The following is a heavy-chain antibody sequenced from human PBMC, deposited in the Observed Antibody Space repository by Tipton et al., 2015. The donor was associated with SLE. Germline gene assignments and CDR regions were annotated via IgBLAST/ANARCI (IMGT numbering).Heavy chain of an antibody. Sequence: SLRLSCAASGFTFDDYTMHWVRQAPGKGLEWVPLISWDGGSTYYADSVKGRFTISRDNSKNSLYLQMNSLRTEDTALYYCTKGGMNYYDSSGCLDYWGQGTLVTVSS. CDR1: GFTFDDYT. V-gene: IGHV3-43*01. D-gene: IGHD3-22*01. J-gene: IGHJ4*02. CDR3: TKGGMNYYDSSGCLDY. CDR2: ISWDGGST.